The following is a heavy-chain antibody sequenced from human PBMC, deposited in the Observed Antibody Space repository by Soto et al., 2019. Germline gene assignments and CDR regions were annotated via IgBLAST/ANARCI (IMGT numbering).Heavy chain of an antibody. J-gene: IGHJ4*02. CDR2: INPHSGGT. CDR3: AGTSFSSTTCPTTY. V-gene: IGHV1-2*02. Sequence: ASVKVSCKTSGYTFTGYYIYWVRQAPGQGLEWMGWINPHSGGTDSSQKFQGRVTMTRDTSISTAYMELSRLRSDDTAVYYCAGTSFSSTTCPTTYWGQGTLVTVSS. D-gene: IGHD2-2*01. CDR1: GYTFTGYY.